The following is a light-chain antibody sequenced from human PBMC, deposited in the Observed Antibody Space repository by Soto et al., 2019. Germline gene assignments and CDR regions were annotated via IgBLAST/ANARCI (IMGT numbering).Light chain of an antibody. CDR3: QQYNDLPRT. Sequence: DIQMTQSPSPLSASVGDRVTITCQASQDISNYLNWYQQKPGKAPKLLIYDASNLETGVPSRFRGSGSGTDFTFTISSLQPEDIATYFCQQYNDLPRTFGQGTRVEIK. V-gene: IGKV1-33*01. J-gene: IGKJ1*01. CDR2: DAS. CDR1: QDISNY.